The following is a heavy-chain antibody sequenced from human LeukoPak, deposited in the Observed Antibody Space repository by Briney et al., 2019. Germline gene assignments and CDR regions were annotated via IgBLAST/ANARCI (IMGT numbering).Heavy chain of an antibody. CDR3: AKDPQYSSSWYYFDY. D-gene: IGHD6-13*01. V-gene: IGHV3-23*01. CDR1: GFTFSSYA. Sequence: GGSLRLSCAASGFTFSSYAMSWVRQAPGKGLEWVSAISGSGGSTYYADSVKGRVTISRDNSKNTLYLQMNSLRAEDTAVYYCAKDPQYSSSWYYFDYWGQGTLVTVSS. J-gene: IGHJ4*02. CDR2: ISGSGGST.